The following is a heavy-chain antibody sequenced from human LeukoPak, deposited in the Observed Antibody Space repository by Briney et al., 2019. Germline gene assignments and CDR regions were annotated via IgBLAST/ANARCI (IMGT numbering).Heavy chain of an antibody. CDR1: GGFISSHY. Sequence: PSETLSLTCPVSGGFISSHYWSWIRQSDGKGMEWIGRYHPSGTPNYNPSLRSRVTVSVDTSKNQFSLTLTSVTAADTALYYCARDGGARDYCSGSSCFWFDPWGQGTLVTVSS. J-gene: IGHJ5*02. CDR2: YHPSGTP. D-gene: IGHD2-15*01. V-gene: IGHV4-4*07. CDR3: ARDGGARDYCSGSSCFWFDP.